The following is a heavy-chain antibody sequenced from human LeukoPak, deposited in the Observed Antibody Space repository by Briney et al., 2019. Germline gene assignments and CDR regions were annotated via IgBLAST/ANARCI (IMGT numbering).Heavy chain of an antibody. Sequence: PGGSPRLSCAASGFNFNNYEMNWVRQAPGKGLEWVSYISRAGHTLYYADSVKGRFTISRGDAENSLFLQMNSLRVEDTAVYYCARIRMEGIDYWGQGTLVTVSS. CDR3: ARIRMEGIDY. CDR2: ISRAGHTL. D-gene: IGHD1-1*01. CDR1: GFNFNNYE. J-gene: IGHJ4*02. V-gene: IGHV3-48*03.